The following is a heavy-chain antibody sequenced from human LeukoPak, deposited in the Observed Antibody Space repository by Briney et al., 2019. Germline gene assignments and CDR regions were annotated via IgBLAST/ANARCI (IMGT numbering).Heavy chain of an antibody. CDR3: ARGQYHLLYWYFDL. D-gene: IGHD2-2*01. Sequence: SETLSLTCTVSGGSISSYYRSWIRQPAGKGLEWIGRIYSSGSTNYNPSLKSRVTMSVDTSKNQFSLKLSSVTAADTAVYYCARGQYHLLYWYFDLWGRGTLVTVSS. J-gene: IGHJ2*01. CDR1: GGSISSYY. CDR2: IYSSGST. V-gene: IGHV4-4*07.